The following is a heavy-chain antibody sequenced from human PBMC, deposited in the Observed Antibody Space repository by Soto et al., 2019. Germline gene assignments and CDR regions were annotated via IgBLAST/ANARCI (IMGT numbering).Heavy chain of an antibody. V-gene: IGHV3-21*01. CDR3: TSYASGDRRPRDWVGP. CDR1: GFTFRSFT. Sequence: GGSLRLSCAASGFTFRSFTMNWVRQAPGKGLEWVSTISSNSAYIYYTDALRGRFTISRDNAKNSLHLQMNSLRAEDTAAYYCTSYASGDRRPRDWVGPWGPGTRVTGFS. D-gene: IGHD2-2*01. CDR2: ISSNSAYI. J-gene: IGHJ5*02.